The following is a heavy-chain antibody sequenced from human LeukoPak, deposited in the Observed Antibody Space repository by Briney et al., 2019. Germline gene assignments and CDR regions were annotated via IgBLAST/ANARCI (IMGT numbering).Heavy chain of an antibody. J-gene: IGHJ6*02. CDR2: ISAYNGNT. CDR3: ARDHIVVVPTSYYYYGMDV. V-gene: IGHV1-18*01. Sequence: ASVKVSCKASGYTFTSYGISWVRQAPGQGLEWTGWISAYNGNTNYAQKLQGRVTMTTDTSTSTAYMELRSLRSDDTAVYYCARDHIVVVPTSYYYYGMDVWGQGTTVTVSS. CDR1: GYTFTSYG. D-gene: IGHD2-2*01.